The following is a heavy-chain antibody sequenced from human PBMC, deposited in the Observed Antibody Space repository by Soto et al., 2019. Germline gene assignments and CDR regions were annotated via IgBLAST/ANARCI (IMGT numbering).Heavy chain of an antibody. D-gene: IGHD3-3*01. V-gene: IGHV1-2*02. CDR1: GYPVTAYY. CDR2: INPATGAA. Sequence: QLHLVQSGAVVKKPGASVTVSCSTSGYPVTAYYMHWVRQAPGRGLEWMGGINPATGAAKYTQTFQGRGTMTRDTSTSTGFRELSGPTSEDTAVCYWARGGGVGVAGSAAFDMWGQGTLVTVSS. CDR3: ARGGGVGVAGSAAFDM. J-gene: IGHJ3*02.